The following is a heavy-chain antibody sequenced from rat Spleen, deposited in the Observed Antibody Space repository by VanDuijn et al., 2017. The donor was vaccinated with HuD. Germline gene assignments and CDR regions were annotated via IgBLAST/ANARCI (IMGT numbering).Heavy chain of an antibody. J-gene: IGHJ2*01. CDR2: ISAGGGIT. Sequence: EVQMVESGGGLVQPGRSLKLSCAASGFTFSNHDMAWVRQAPTKGLEWIASISAGGGITYYGDSVKGRFTISRDNAKTTLYLQMDSLRSKDTATIYCARHGVNYGAYNWFAYWGQGVMVTVSS. CDR1: GFTFSNHD. D-gene: IGHD1-11*01. CDR3: ARHGVNYGAYNWFAY. V-gene: IGHV5-25*01.